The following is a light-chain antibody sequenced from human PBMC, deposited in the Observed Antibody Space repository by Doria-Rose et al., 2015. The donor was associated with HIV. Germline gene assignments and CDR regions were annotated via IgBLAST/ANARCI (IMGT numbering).Light chain of an antibody. V-gene: IGLV2-18*02. CDR3: SSYTSSSTPWV. CDR2: EVN. CDR1: SSDVGSYNR. J-gene: IGLJ3*02. Sequence: QSVVTQPPSVSGSPGQSVTISCIGTSSDVGSYNRVSWYQQPPGTAPKLMIYEVNNRPSGVPDRFSGSKSGNTASLTISGLQAEDEADYYCSSYTSSSTPWVFGGGTKLTVL.